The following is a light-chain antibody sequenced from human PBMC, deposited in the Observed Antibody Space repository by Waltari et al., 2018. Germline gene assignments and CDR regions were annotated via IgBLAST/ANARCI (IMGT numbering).Light chain of an antibody. Sequence: EIVMAQSPASLSVSPGERAIFSCRASQSVTTNVAWYQQKPVQPPRLLIYGASTRATDIPARFSGSGSGTEFTLTITSPQSEDVGVYYCHQYNDGPPFNFGQGTKLEIK. CDR3: HQYNDGPPFN. J-gene: IGKJ2*01. CDR2: GAS. V-gene: IGKV3-15*01. CDR1: QSVTTN.